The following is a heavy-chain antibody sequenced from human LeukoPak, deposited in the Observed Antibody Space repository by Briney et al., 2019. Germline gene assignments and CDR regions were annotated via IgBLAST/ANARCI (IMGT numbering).Heavy chain of an antibody. J-gene: IGHJ4*02. CDR3: ARDLSPVVRASPMGY. CDR2: ITYDGYYK. D-gene: IGHD3-10*01. V-gene: IGHV3-30*03. Sequence: QSGTSLRLSCAASGFTFTNYGMHWVRQAPGKGLEWVALITYDGYYKYYSDSVKGRFTISSDTSKNTLYLQMNSLRAEDTAVYYCARDLSPVVRASPMGYWAQGTPVTVSS. CDR1: GFTFTNYG.